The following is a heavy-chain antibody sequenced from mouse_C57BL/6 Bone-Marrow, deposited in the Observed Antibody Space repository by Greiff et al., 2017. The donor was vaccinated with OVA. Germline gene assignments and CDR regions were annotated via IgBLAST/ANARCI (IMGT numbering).Heavy chain of an antibody. Sequence: EVQLQQSGAELVRPGASVKLSCTASGFNIKDDYMHWVKQRPEQGLEWIGWIDPENGDTEYASKFQGKATITADTSSNTAYLQLSSLTSEDTAVYYCTTEGDSSPWFAYWGQGTLVTVSA. V-gene: IGHV14-4*01. CDR3: TTEGDSSPWFAY. J-gene: IGHJ3*01. CDR1: GFNIKDDY. CDR2: IDPENGDT. D-gene: IGHD1-1*01.